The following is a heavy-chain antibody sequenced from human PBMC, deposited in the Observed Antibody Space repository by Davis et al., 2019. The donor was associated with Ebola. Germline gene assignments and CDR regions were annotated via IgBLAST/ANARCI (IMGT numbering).Heavy chain of an antibody. V-gene: IGHV3-9*01. Sequence: PGGSLRLSCAASGFTFDDYAMHWVRQAPGKGLEWVSGISWNSGSIGYADSVKGRFTISRDNSKNTLYLQMNSLRAEDTAVYYCARDPYEMNYYYGMDVWGQGTTVTVSS. CDR3: ARDPYEMNYYYGMDV. CDR1: GFTFDDYA. CDR2: ISWNSGSI. D-gene: IGHD3-3*01. J-gene: IGHJ6*02.